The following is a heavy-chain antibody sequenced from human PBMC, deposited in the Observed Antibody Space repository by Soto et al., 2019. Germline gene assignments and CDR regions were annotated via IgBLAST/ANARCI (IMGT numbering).Heavy chain of an antibody. V-gene: IGHV3-7*01. CDR3: ARSTGSYASGLGY. D-gene: IGHD3-9*01. J-gene: IGHJ4*02. CDR1: GFTFTNYW. Sequence: EEQLVESGGALVQPGGSLRLSCAASGFTFTNYWMNWVRQAPGKGLEWVANINQDGSEKNYVDSLRGRFTISRDNAENSLFLQMSSLRVEDTAVYYCARSTGSYASGLGYWGRGTLVTVSS. CDR2: INQDGSEK.